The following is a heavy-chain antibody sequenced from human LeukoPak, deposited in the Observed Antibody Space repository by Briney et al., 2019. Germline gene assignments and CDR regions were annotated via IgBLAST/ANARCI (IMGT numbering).Heavy chain of an antibody. D-gene: IGHD1-26*01. CDR3: ASGVGYYSDILDY. CDR1: GGPFSSYS. Sequence: SVKVSCKASGGPFSSYSISWVRQAPGLGLEWTGALIPIFGTTYYAQTFQGRVTITADESATTAYMELSSLRSEDTAVYYCASGVGYYSDILDYWGQGTLVTVSS. V-gene: IGHV1-69*13. CDR2: LIPIFGTT. J-gene: IGHJ4*02.